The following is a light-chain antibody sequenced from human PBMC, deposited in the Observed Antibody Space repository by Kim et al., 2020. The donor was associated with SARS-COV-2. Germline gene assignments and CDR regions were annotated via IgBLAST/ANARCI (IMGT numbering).Light chain of an antibody. V-gene: IGKV1-17*03. J-gene: IGKJ4*01. Sequence: ATVGDRVTITCRASQGISNYLAWFQQKPGKVPKRLIYAASSLQSGVTSRFSGSGGGTEFTLTVSSLQPEDFATYYCLQHDSYPHTVDGGTKVDIK. CDR1: QGISNY. CDR2: AAS. CDR3: LQHDSYPHT.